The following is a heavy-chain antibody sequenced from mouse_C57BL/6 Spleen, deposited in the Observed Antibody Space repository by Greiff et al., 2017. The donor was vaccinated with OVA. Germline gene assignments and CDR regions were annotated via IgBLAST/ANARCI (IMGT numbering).Heavy chain of an antibody. CDR1: GYTFTSYW. CDR2: IDPSDSYT. J-gene: IGHJ2*01. D-gene: IGHD2-3*01. CDR3: ARSGDGYSYFDY. V-gene: IGHV1-50*01. Sequence: QVQLQQPGAELVKPGASVKLSCKASGYTFTSYWMQWVKQRPGQGLEWIGEIDPSDSYTNYNQKFKGKATLTVETSSSTAYLQLSSLTSEDSAVYYCARSGDGYSYFDYWGQGTTLTVSS.